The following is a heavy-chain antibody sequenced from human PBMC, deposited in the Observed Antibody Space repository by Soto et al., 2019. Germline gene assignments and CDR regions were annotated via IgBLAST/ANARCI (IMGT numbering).Heavy chain of an antibody. CDR1: GFTFNSYS. D-gene: IGHD1-26*01. CDR2: ISSSSSYI. CDR3: ARDPGGSYYSADY. J-gene: IGHJ4*02. V-gene: IGHV3-21*01. Sequence: GGSLRLSCAASGFTFNSYSMNWVRQAPGKGLEWVSSISSSSSYIYYADSVKGRFTISRDNSKNSLYLEMNSLRAEDTAVYYCARDPGGSYYSADYWGQGTLVTVSS.